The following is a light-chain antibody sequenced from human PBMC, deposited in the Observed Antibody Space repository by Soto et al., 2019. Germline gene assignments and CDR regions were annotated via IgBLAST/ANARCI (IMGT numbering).Light chain of an antibody. CDR2: EVT. V-gene: IGLV2-14*01. CDR1: SSDVGGYNY. CDR3: SSYTSDMTQV. Sequence: QLVLTQPASVSGSPGQSITISCTGTSSDVGGYNYVSWYQQHPGEVPKLLIYEVTTRPSGVSNRFSGSKSGNTASLTISGLQAEDEADYYCSSYTSDMTQVFGGGTKLTVL. J-gene: IGLJ2*01.